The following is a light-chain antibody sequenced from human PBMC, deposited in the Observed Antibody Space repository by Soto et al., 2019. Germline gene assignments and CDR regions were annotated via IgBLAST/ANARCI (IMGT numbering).Light chain of an antibody. CDR2: DAS. V-gene: IGKV1-5*01. Sequence: DIQMTQCPSTLSASVGDRVTITCRASQSISSWLAWYQQKPGKAPKLLIYDASSLESGVPSRFSGSGSGTEFTLTISSLQPDDFATYYSQQYNSYPYTFGQGTRLEIK. J-gene: IGKJ5*01. CDR1: QSISSW. CDR3: QQYNSYPYT.